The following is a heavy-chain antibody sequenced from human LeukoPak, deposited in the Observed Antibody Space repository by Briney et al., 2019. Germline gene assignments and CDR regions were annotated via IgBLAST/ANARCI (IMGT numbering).Heavy chain of an antibody. V-gene: IGHV4-59*05. CDR3: ARHVAEYSSSWYLDY. CDR1: GGSISSFY. J-gene: IGHJ4*02. CDR2: IYYSGST. D-gene: IGHD6-13*01. Sequence: SETLSLTCTVSGGSISSFYWSWIRQPPGKGLEWIGGIYYSGSTYYNPSLKSRVTISVDTSKNQFSLKLSSVTAADTAVYYCARHVAEYSSSWYLDYWGQGTLVTVSS.